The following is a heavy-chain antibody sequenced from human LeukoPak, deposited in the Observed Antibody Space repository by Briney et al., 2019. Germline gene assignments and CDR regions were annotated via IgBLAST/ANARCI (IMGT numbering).Heavy chain of an antibody. CDR3: ARVGYYYDSSGYYPSTHFDY. J-gene: IGHJ4*02. D-gene: IGHD3-22*01. Sequence: SETLSLTCTVSGGSISSISYYWSWIRQPPGKGLEWIGYIYYSGSTKYNPSLKSRVTISVDTSKNQFSLKLSSVTAADTAVYYCARVGYYYDSSGYYPSTHFDYWGQGTLVTVSS. CDR1: GGSISSISYY. CDR2: IYYSGST. V-gene: IGHV4-61*01.